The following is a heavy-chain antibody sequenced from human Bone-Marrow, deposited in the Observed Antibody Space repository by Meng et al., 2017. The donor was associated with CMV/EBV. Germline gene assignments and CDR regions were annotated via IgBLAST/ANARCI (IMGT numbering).Heavy chain of an antibody. D-gene: IGHD4-17*01. Sequence: ASVKVSCKVSGYTLTELSMHWVRQAPGKGLEWMGGFDPEDGETIYAQKFQGRVTITRNTSISTAYMELSSLRSEDTAVYYCARGGATDYGENDYWGQGTLVTVSS. CDR2: FDPEDGET. J-gene: IGHJ4*02. V-gene: IGHV1-24*01. CDR3: ARGGATDYGENDY. CDR1: GYTLTELS.